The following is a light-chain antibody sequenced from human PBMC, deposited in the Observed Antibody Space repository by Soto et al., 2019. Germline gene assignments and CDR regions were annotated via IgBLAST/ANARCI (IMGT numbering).Light chain of an antibody. J-gene: IGKJ4*01. CDR2: GAS. V-gene: IGKV3-20*01. Sequence: EIVLTQSPGTLSLAPGERATLSCRASQRVSSSYLAWYQQKPGQSHRLLIYGASSRATGIPDRFSGSGSGTDFTLTISRLEPEDFAVYYCQPYGGSRLTFGGGTKGDIK. CDR1: QRVSSSY. CDR3: QPYGGSRLT.